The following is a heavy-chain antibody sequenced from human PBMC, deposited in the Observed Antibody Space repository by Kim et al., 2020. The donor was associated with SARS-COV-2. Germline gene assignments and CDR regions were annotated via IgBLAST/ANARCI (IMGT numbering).Heavy chain of an antibody. V-gene: IGHV4-34*01. Sequence: SETLSLTCAVYGGSFSGYYWSWIRQPPGKGLEWIGEINHSGSTNYNPSLKSRVTISVDTSKNQFSLKLSSVTAADTAVYYCARGLLFSHWGQGTMVTVSS. CDR1: GGSFSGYY. J-gene: IGHJ3*01. CDR2: INHSGST. D-gene: IGHD3-9*01. CDR3: ARGLLFSH.